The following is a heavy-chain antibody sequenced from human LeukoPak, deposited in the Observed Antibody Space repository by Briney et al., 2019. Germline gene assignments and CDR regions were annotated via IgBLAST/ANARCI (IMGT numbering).Heavy chain of an antibody. Sequence: GGSLRLSCTASGFAFRSHAMHWVRQAPGKGLEWVAFIRYDGSKKFYADSVKGRFTISRDNSKNTLYLQMNSLRAEDTAVYYCARENCIAVACGFDPWGQGTLVTVSS. CDR2: IRYDGSKK. CDR1: GFAFRSHA. CDR3: ARENCIAVACGFDP. J-gene: IGHJ5*02. D-gene: IGHD6-19*01. V-gene: IGHV3-30*02.